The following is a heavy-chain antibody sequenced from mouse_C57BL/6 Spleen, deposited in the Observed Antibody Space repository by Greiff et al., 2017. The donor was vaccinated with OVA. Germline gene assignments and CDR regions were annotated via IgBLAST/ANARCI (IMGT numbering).Heavy chain of an antibody. D-gene: IGHD3-3*01. Sequence: DVMLVESGGGLVKPGGSLKLSCAASGFTFSSYAMSWVRQTPEKRLEWVATISDGGSYTYYPDNVKGRFTISRDNAKNNLYLQMSHLKSEDTAMYYCARDLGQYYFDYWGQGTTLTVSS. V-gene: IGHV5-4*01. J-gene: IGHJ2*01. CDR1: GFTFSSYA. CDR3: ARDLGQYYFDY. CDR2: ISDGGSYT.